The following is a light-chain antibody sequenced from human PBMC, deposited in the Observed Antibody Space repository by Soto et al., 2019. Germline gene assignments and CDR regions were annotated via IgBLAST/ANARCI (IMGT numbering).Light chain of an antibody. CDR3: TSYTSSNSVI. Sequence: QSALTQPAXVSGSXXXXXXXXXTGTSXDVGGYDYVARYQQHPGKAPKLMIYEVSDRPSGVSNRFSGSKSGNTASLTISGLQAEDEADYYCTSYTSSNSVIFGGGTKVTVL. J-gene: IGLJ2*01. CDR1: SXDVGGYDY. V-gene: IGLV2-14*01. CDR2: EVS.